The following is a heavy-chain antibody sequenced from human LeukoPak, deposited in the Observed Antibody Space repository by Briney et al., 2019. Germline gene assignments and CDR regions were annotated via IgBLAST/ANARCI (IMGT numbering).Heavy chain of an antibody. V-gene: IGHV3-21*01. J-gene: IGHJ4*02. CDR2: ISSSSSYI. Sequence: GGSLRLSCAASGFTFSSYSMNWVRQAPGKGLEWVSSISSSSSYIYYADSVKGRFTISRDNAKNSLYLQMNSLRAEGTAVYYCAREGTLGSGWYLGPTGYWGQGTLVTVSS. D-gene: IGHD6-19*01. CDR3: AREGTLGSGWYLGPTGY. CDR1: GFTFSSYS.